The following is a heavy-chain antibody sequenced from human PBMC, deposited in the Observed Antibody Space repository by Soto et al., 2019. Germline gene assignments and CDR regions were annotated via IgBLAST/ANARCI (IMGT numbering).Heavy chain of an antibody. J-gene: IGHJ3*01. D-gene: IGHD3-16*01. CDR3: ARNPTYYDSPKD. CDR1: GFTFTVYA. Sequence: GGSLTLSCAASGFTFTVYAMSWVRQAPGKGLQWLSAINGIGDSTYYAESVKGRFTVSRDNSKNTLYLQMNSLRAEDTAVYFCARNPTYYDSPKDWGQGTMVTVSS. V-gene: IGHV3-23*01. CDR2: INGIGDST.